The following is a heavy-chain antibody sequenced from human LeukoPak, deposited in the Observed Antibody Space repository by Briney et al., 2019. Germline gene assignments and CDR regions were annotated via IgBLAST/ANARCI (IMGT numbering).Heavy chain of an antibody. Sequence: SETLSLTCTVSGGSISSRSYYWGWIRQPPGKGLMWIGKISDSGNSYYSPSLRSRVTISIDTSMNQFSLKLSSVTATDTAVYYCASTGGIIQLWQEDYWGQGTLVTVSS. CDR2: ISDSGNS. CDR1: GGSISSRSYY. V-gene: IGHV4-39*01. J-gene: IGHJ4*02. D-gene: IGHD5-18*01. CDR3: ASTGGIIQLWQEDY.